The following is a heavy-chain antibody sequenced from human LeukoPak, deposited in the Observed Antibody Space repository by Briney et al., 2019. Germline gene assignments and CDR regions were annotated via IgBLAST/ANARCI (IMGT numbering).Heavy chain of an antibody. J-gene: IGHJ4*02. CDR1: GFTFSSYE. CDR2: ISSSGSTI. CDR3: ARTDSGSYYVHFDS. D-gene: IGHD1-26*01. V-gene: IGHV3-48*03. Sequence: PGGTLRLSCSACGFTFSSYEMNWVRQAPGKGLEWVSYISSSGSTIYYADSVKGRFTISRDNAKNSLYLHMNSLRAEDTAVYYCARTDSGSYYVHFDSWGQGTLVTVSS.